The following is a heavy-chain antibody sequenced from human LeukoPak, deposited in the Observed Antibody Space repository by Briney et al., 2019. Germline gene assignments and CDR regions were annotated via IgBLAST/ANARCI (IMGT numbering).Heavy chain of an antibody. J-gene: IGHJ4*02. CDR2: ISSSGSTI. V-gene: IGHV3-48*03. CDR3: ARGRNWNYLIYFDY. Sequence: GGSLRLSCAASGFTFSSYEMNWVRQAPGKGLEWVSYISSSGSTIYYADSVKGRFTISRDNAKNSLYLQMNSLRAGDTAVYYCARGRNWNYLIYFDYWGQGTLVTVSS. D-gene: IGHD1-7*01. CDR1: GFTFSSYE.